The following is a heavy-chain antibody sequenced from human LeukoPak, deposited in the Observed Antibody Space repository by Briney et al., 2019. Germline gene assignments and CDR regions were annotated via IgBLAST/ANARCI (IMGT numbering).Heavy chain of an antibody. D-gene: IGHD5-24*01. CDR3: ARGVRGWLQTSGMDV. J-gene: IGHJ6*02. CDR1: GGSISSGGYY. Sequence: SSETLSHTCTVSGGSISSGGYYWSWIRQHPGKGLEWIGYIYHSGSTYYNPSLKSRVTISVDTSKNQFSLKLSSVTAADTAVYYCARGVRGWLQTSGMDVWGQGTTVTVSS. CDR2: IYHSGST. V-gene: IGHV4-31*03.